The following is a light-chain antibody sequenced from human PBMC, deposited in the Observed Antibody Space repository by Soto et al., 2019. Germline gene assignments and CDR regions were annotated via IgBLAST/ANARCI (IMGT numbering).Light chain of an antibody. V-gene: IGLV2-8*01. CDR1: SSDVGGYNY. J-gene: IGLJ2*01. CDR3: SSYGSRNNVV. Sequence: QSALTQPPSASGSPGQSVTISCTGTSSDVGGYNYVSWYQQHPGKAPKLMIYDVNKPPSGVPDRFSGYKSDNAAPLTVSGLHAEDDAYYYCSSYGSRNNVVFGGGTKLTVL. CDR2: DVN.